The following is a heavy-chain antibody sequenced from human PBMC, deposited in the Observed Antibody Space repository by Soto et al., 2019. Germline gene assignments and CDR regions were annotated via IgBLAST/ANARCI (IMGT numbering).Heavy chain of an antibody. V-gene: IGHV1-18*01. CDR3: ARSADDYGDYGGLDY. CDR1: GYTFTSYG. D-gene: IGHD4-17*01. J-gene: IGHJ4*02. Sequence: QVLLVQSGAEVKRPGASVKVSCKASGYTFTSYGISWVRQAPGQGLEWMGWISAYNGNTNYAQKLQGRVTMTTDTSTSTAYMELRSLRSDDTAVYYCARSADDYGDYGGLDYWGQGTLVTVSS. CDR2: ISAYNGNT.